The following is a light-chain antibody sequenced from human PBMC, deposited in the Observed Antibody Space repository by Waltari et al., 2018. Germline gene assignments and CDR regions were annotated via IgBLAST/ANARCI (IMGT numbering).Light chain of an antibody. CDR2: YDR. V-gene: IGLV3-21*04. CDR3: QVWDANTDPGV. CDR1: NIEMKS. J-gene: IGLJ1*01. Sequence: SYVLTQPPSVSVAPGKTASITCWGKNIEMKSVQWYQQKPGQAPMLVISYDRHRPPGIPGRFSGSNSGNTATLTISRVEAGDEADYYCQVWDANTDPGVFGTGTEVTVL.